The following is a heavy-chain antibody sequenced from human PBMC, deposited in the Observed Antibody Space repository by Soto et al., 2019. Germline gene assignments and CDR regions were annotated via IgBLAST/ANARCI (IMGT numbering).Heavy chain of an antibody. CDR2: IRPDNGNT. D-gene: IGHD1-20*01. V-gene: IGHV1-18*01. CDR3: ARDTESNRYND. Sequence: SVKVSCKASGYTFSTSGISWGRQAPGQGLEWVGWIRPDNGNTKSAQRLQGRVTLTTDTSASTAYMELRSLTSDDTAMYYCARDTESNRYNDWGQGTPVTVSS. J-gene: IGHJ4*02. CDR1: GYTFSTSG.